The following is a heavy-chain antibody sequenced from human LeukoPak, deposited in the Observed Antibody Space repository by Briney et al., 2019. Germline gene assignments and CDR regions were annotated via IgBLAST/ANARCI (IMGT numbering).Heavy chain of an antibody. V-gene: IGHV3-48*03. J-gene: IGHJ6*02. CDR1: GFTFSSAE. Sequence: PGGSLRLSCVASGFTFSSAEMNWVRQAPGKGLEWISYMSSSGTTIHYADSVKGRFTVSRDNGEHSLYLQMSSLRAEDTAVYYCARDRGISTRYYYAMDVRGQGTTVTVSS. D-gene: IGHD2-15*01. CDR2: MSSSGTTI. CDR3: ARDRGISTRYYYAMDV.